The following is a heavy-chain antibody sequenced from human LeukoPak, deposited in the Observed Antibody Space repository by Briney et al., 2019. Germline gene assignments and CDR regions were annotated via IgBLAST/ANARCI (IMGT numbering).Heavy chain of an antibody. J-gene: IGHJ4*02. D-gene: IGHD3-10*01. CDR2: ISSSSTMI. Sequence: GGSLRLFCAASEFNFENFAMNWVRQAPGKGLEWLSYISSSSTMIEYADSVKGRFTISRDNAKNSLYLQMSSLKGEDTAVYYCARGITVIRGVLLDFWGQGTQVIVSS. CDR1: EFNFENFA. CDR3: ARGITVIRGVLLDF. V-gene: IGHV3-48*01.